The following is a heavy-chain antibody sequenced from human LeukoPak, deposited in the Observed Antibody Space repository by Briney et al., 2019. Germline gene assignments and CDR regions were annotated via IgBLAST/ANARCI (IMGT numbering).Heavy chain of an antibody. D-gene: IGHD3-16*01. CDR2: ITWNSYGI. V-gene: IGHV3-9*01. CDR3: ARVRYRLAETYIDY. CDR1: GFIFGDYA. J-gene: IGHJ4*02. Sequence: PGGSLRLSCAGSGFIFGDYAMHWVRQAPGKGLEWVSGITWNSYGIDYADSVKGRFTISRDNAKNSLFLQMNSLRADDTAVYYCARVRYRLAETYIDYWGQGTLVTVSS.